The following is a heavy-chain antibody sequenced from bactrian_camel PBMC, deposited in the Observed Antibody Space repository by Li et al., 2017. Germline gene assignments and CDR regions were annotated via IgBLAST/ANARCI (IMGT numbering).Heavy chain of an antibody. D-gene: IGHD2*01. CDR1: GFTFDDPD. Sequence: HVQLVESGGRSVQAGGSLRLSCTASGFTFDDPDMGWFRQAPGQEREGVAHIKHDGTTTYADSVKGRFTISKDNAENIPYLQMNSLKPEDTAMYYCAYDFDCTYLPVFESLSRTLLDWRGYLRWGQGTQVTVS. CDR3: AYDFDCTYLPVFESLSRTLLDWRGYLR. V-gene: IGHV3S61*01. CDR2: IKHDGTT. J-gene: IGHJ4*01.